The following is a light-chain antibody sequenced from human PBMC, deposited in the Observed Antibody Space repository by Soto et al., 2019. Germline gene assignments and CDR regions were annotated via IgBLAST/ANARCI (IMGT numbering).Light chain of an antibody. CDR3: SSYTSSSTQV. J-gene: IGLJ1*01. V-gene: IGLV2-14*01. CDR1: SSDVGGYNY. CDR2: DVS. Sequence: QSALTQPASLSGSPGQPITISCTGTSSDVGGYNYVSWYQQHPGKAPKLMIYDVSNRPSGVSNRFSGSKSGNTASLTISGLQAEDEADYYCSSYTSSSTQVFGTGTKVTVL.